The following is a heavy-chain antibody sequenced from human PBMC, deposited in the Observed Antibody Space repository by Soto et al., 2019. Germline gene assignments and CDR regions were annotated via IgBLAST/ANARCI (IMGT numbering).Heavy chain of an antibody. V-gene: IGHV2-5*02. D-gene: IGHD2-21*01. CDR3: VQSRCGGDCLQSYSSHSYYGLDV. Sequence: QITLKESGPTLVKPTQTLTLTCTFSGFSLSTTGVGVGWIRQPPGKALEWLALIYWDDDKRYNPSLKSRLTSTKDTSKIQVVLTMTHMDPVDTATYYCVQSRCGGDCLQSYSSHSYYGLDVWGQGTTVTVSS. CDR2: IYWDDDK. J-gene: IGHJ6*02. CDR1: GFSLSTTGVG.